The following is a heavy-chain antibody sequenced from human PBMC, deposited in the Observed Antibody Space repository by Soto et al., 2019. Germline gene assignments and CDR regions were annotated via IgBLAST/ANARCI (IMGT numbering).Heavy chain of an antibody. D-gene: IGHD3-3*01. Sequence: PGESLKISCKGSGYSFTSYWIGWVRQMPGKGLEWMGIIYPGDSDTRYSPSFQGQVTISADKSISTAYLQWSSLRASDTAMYYCARPVRFSTYYFDYWGQGTLVTVSS. CDR2: IYPGDSDT. CDR1: GYSFTSYW. J-gene: IGHJ4*02. V-gene: IGHV5-51*01. CDR3: ARPVRFSTYYFDY.